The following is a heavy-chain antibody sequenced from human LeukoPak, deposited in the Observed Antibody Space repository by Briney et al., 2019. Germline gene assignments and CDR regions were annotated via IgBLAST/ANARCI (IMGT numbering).Heavy chain of an antibody. CDR2: IRSSGSTI. Sequence: GSLRLSCAASGFTFSSYEMNWVRQAPGEGLEGVSYIRSSGSTIYYADSVKGRFTISRDNSKNTLYLQMNSLRAEDTAVYYCAKDDYYDTSGYRDWGQGTLVTVSS. D-gene: IGHD3-22*01. CDR1: GFTFSSYE. V-gene: IGHV3-48*03. CDR3: AKDDYYDTSGYRD. J-gene: IGHJ4*02.